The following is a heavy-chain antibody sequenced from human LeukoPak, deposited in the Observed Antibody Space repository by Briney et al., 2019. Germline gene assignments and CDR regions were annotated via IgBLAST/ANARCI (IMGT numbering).Heavy chain of an antibody. D-gene: IGHD3-10*01. CDR3: ARDFGYDSGTYLVH. CDR2: ISFDGKKK. CDR1: GFTFSSYS. Sequence: ERSLRLSCAASGFTFSSYSVHWVRQAPGKGLEWVSVISFDGKKKYYADSVKGRFTISRDNSKDTLYLQMNSLRTEDTAVYYCARDFGYDSGTYLVHWGQGTLVTVSS. J-gene: IGHJ4*02. V-gene: IGHV3-30*04.